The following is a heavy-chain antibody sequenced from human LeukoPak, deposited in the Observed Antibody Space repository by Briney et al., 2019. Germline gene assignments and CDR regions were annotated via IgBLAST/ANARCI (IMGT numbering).Heavy chain of an antibody. CDR3: ARLSLSCSSTSCYELIDP. J-gene: IGHJ5*02. D-gene: IGHD2-2*01. CDR2: MNPNSGNT. Sequence: ASVKVSCKASGYTFTSYDINWVRQATGQGLEWMGWMNPNSGNTGYAQKFQGRVTITRNTSISTAYMELSSLRSEDTDVYYCARLSLSCSSTSCYELIDPWGQGTLVTVSS. CDR1: GYTFTSYD. V-gene: IGHV1-8*03.